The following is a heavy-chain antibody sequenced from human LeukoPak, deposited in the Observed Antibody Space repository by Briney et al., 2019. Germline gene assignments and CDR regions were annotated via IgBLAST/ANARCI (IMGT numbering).Heavy chain of an antibody. CDR3: ARDSRSSWPDAFDI. D-gene: IGHD6-13*01. Sequence: GRSLRLSCAASGFTFSSYGMHWVRQAPGKGLEGVAVISYDGSNKYYADSVKGRFTISRDNSKNTLYLQMNSLRAEDTAVYYCARDSRSSWPDAFDIWGQGTMVTVSS. CDR1: GFTFSSYG. J-gene: IGHJ3*02. CDR2: ISYDGSNK. V-gene: IGHV3-30*03.